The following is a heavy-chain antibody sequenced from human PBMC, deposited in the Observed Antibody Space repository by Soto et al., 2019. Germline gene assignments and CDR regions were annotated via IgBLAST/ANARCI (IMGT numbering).Heavy chain of an antibody. Sequence: GSLRLSCAASGFTVSSNYMSWVRQAPGKGLEWVSVIYSGGSTYYADSVKGRFTISRDNSKNTLYLQMNSLRAEDTAVYYCARERYYYDSSGQNAFDIWGQGTMVSVSS. CDR1: GFTVSSNY. CDR3: ARERYYYDSSGQNAFDI. D-gene: IGHD3-22*01. J-gene: IGHJ3*02. V-gene: IGHV3-66*01. CDR2: IYSGGST.